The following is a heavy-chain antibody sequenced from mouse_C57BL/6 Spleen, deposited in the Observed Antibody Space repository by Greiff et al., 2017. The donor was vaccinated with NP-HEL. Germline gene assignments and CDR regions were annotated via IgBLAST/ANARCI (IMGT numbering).Heavy chain of an antibody. D-gene: IGHD1-1*01. CDR3: ARSLFITTVVATDYFDY. CDR2: IDPANGNT. CDR1: GFNIKNTY. V-gene: IGHV14-3*01. J-gene: IGHJ2*01. Sequence: EVQLQQSVAELVRPGASVKLSCTASGFNIKNTYMHWVKQRPEQGLEWIGRIDPANGNTKYAPKFQGKATITADTSSNTAYLQLSSLTSEDTAIYYCARSLFITTVVATDYFDYWGQGTTLTVSS.